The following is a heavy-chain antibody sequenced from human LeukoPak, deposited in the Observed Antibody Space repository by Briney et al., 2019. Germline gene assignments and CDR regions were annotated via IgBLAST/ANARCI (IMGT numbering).Heavy chain of an antibody. Sequence: ASVKVSCKASGGTFNSYAISWVRQAPGQGLEWMGGIIPIFGTANYAQKFQGRVTITADKSTSTAYMELSSLRSEDTAVYYCARESDNWNDVSDEKSFDYWGQGTLVTVSS. CDR1: GGTFNSYA. D-gene: IGHD1-1*01. CDR2: IIPIFGTA. V-gene: IGHV1-69*06. J-gene: IGHJ4*02. CDR3: ARESDNWNDVSDEKSFDY.